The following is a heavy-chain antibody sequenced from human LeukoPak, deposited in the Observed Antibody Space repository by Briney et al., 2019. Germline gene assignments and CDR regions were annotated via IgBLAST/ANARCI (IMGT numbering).Heavy chain of an antibody. J-gene: IGHJ4*02. CDR3: ARDFGVAVTIFDY. Sequence: ASVKVSCKASGYTFTGCYMHWVRQAPGQGLEWMGWINPHSGDTKFAQKFQGRVTMTRDTSISTAYMELSRLRSDDTAVYYCARDFGVAVTIFDYWGQGTLVTVSS. CDR1: GYTFTGCY. D-gene: IGHD6-19*01. CDR2: INPHSGDT. V-gene: IGHV1-2*02.